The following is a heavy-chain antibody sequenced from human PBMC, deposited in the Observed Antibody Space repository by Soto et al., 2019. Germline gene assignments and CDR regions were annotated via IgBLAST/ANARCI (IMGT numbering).Heavy chain of an antibody. J-gene: IGHJ5*02. CDR3: ARVGDSSDTLGWFDP. Sequence: QVQLQESGPGLVKPSQTLSLTCTVSGGSISSGGYYWSWIRQHPGKGLEWIGYIYYSGSTYYNPFLRSRVTISVDTSKNQFSLKLSSVTAADTAVYYCARVGDSSDTLGWFDPWGQGTLVTVSS. V-gene: IGHV4-31*03. CDR1: GGSISSGGYY. CDR2: IYYSGST. D-gene: IGHD3-22*01.